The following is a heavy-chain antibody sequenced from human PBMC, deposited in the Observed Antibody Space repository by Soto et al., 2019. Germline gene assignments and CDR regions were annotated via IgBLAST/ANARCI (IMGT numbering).Heavy chain of an antibody. D-gene: IGHD2-2*01. CDR3: ARGRPGVPTASMNYYNYGMNV. J-gene: IGHJ6*01. V-gene: IGHV4-34*01. CDR2: INHSGST. CDR1: GVSFSGYY. Sequence: PSETLSLTCAVYGVSFSGYYWSWIRQPPGKGLEWIGEINHSGSTNYNPSLKSRVTISVDTSKNQFSLKLSSVTAADTAVYYCARGRPGVPTASMNYYNYGMNVWGQGTKVTVSS.